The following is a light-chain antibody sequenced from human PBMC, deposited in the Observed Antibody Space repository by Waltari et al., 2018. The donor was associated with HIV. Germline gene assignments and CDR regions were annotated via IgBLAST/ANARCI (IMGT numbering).Light chain of an antibody. CDR1: SSHVGGYNY. V-gene: IGLV2-14*03. CDR3: SSYTSSSTLDVV. Sequence: QSALTHPASVSGSPGQSITISCTGTSSHVGGYNYVSWYQKHPGKAPKLMIYDVSNRPSGVSNRFSGSKSGNTASLTISGLQAEDEADYYCSSYTSSSTLDVVFGGGTKLTVL. J-gene: IGLJ2*01. CDR2: DVS.